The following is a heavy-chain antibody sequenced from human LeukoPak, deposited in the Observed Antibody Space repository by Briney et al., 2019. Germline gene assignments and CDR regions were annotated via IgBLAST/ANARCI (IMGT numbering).Heavy chain of an antibody. CDR2: IYYSGST. CDR1: GGSISSYY. Sequence: SETLSLTCTVPGGSISSYYWSWIRQPPGKGLEWIGCIYYSGSTNYNPSLKSRVTISVDTSKNQFSLKLSSVTAADTAVYYCARSYYYGSGSYDYWGQGTPVTVSS. CDR3: ARSYYYGSGSYDY. D-gene: IGHD3-10*01. J-gene: IGHJ4*02. V-gene: IGHV4-59*01.